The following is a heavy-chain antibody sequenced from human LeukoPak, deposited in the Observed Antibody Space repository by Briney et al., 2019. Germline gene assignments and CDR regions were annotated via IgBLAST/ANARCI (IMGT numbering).Heavy chain of an antibody. CDR3: AKPYPTLTTSAVLDN. CDR2: ISYDGNSQ. Sequence: GGSLRLSCAASGFTFSSYAIHWVRQAPGRGLEWVAAISYDGNSQHYGAPVKGRFTISRDNSKNTVYLQINTLRTDDAAIYYCAKPYPTLTTSAVLDNWGQGTLVTVSS. D-gene: IGHD1-1*01. J-gene: IGHJ4*02. V-gene: IGHV3-30*18. CDR1: GFTFSSYA.